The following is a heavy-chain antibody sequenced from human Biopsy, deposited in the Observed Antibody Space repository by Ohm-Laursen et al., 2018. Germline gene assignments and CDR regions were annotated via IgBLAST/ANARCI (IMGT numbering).Heavy chain of an antibody. Sequence: SVKVSCKASGYTFTTYGLSWVRQTPGQGLEWMGGIIPMFGTANYAQMFQGRVTISADESTSTSYMELSSLTTGDTAIYYCARGPHSGSHSCFDYWGRGTLVTVSS. CDR1: GYTFTTYG. J-gene: IGHJ4*02. CDR2: IIPMFGTA. CDR3: ARGPHSGSHSCFDY. V-gene: IGHV1-69*13. D-gene: IGHD1-26*01.